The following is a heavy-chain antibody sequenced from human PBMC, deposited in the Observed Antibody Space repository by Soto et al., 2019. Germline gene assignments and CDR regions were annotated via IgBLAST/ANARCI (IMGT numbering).Heavy chain of an antibody. CDR2: ISPYNGNT. CDR1: RYTFTSYA. Sequence: VXSGKGSFNATRYTFTSYAISCVREAPGQGLECMGWISPYNGNTNYEQKLQGRVTMTTDTSTSTAYMELRSLRSDDTAVYYCARDSLDFWSGYSVNWFDPWGQGTLVPVSS. J-gene: IGHJ5*02. CDR3: ARDSLDFWSGYSVNWFDP. V-gene: IGHV1-18*04. D-gene: IGHD3-3*01.